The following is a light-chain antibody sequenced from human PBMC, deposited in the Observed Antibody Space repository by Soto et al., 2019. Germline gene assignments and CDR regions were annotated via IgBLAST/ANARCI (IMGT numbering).Light chain of an antibody. CDR2: WAS. CDR1: QNLLSSSNNRNY. V-gene: IGKV4-1*01. CDR3: QQYYATPLT. J-gene: IGKJ4*01. Sequence: DIVMTQSPDSLAVSLGERATFNCTSSQNLLSSSNNRNYLAWYQQKPGQPPKLLIYWASTRESGVPDRFSGSGSGRDFTRTIRRLKAEDVALFYCQQYYATPLTFGGGTKVEI.